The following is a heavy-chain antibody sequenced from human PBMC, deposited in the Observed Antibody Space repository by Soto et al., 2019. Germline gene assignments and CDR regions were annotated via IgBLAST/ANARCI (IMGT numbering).Heavy chain of an antibody. CDR2: ISSSSSYI. CDR1: GFTFSSYS. V-gene: IGHV3-21*01. J-gene: IGHJ4*02. Sequence: EVQLVESGGGLVKPGGSLRLSCAASGFTFSSYSMNWVRQAPGKGLEWVSSISSSSSYIYYADSVKGRFTISRDNAKNSLYLQMKSLRAEDTAVYYCERPHISSMSTFGGVIVTHYDYWGQGTLVTVSS. D-gene: IGHD3-16*02. CDR3: ERPHISSMSTFGGVIVTHYDY.